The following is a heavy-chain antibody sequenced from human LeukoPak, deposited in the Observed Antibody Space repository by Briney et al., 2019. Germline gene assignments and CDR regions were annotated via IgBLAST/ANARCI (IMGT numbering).Heavy chain of an antibody. CDR2: ISGSGGST. Sequence: AGGSLRLSCAASGFTFSSYAMSWVRQAPGKGLEWVSAISGSGGSTYYADSVKGRFTISRDNSKNTLYLQMNSLRAEDTAVYYCARGHVYYYDSSGYPQDYWGQGTLVTVSS. CDR3: ARGHVYYYDSSGYPQDY. CDR1: GFTFSSYA. V-gene: IGHV3-23*01. D-gene: IGHD3-22*01. J-gene: IGHJ4*02.